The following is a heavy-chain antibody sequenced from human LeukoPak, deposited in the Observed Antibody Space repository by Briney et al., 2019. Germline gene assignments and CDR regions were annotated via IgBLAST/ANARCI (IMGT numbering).Heavy chain of an antibody. CDR1: FTFTTYA. J-gene: IGHJ4*02. V-gene: IGHV3-23*01. D-gene: IGHD6-6*01. CDR3: AKGWSNVGSSRYYFDY. Sequence: PGGSLILSGVASFTFTTYAMTWVRQAPGKGLEWISTISGGGTSTYYADSVKGRFTISRDNSKNTLFLQMNSLRAEDTAVYYCAKGWSNVGSSRYYFDYWGQGTVVTVSS. CDR2: ISGGGTST.